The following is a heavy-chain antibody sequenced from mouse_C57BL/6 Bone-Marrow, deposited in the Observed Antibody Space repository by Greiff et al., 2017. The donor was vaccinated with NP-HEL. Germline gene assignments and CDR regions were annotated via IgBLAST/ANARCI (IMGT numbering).Heavy chain of an antibody. Sequence: EVQRVESGGGLVKPGGSLKLSCAASGFTFSSYAMSWVRQTPEKRLEWVATISDGGSYTYYPDNVKGRFTISRDNAKNNLYLQMSHLKSEDTAMYYCARGGVPHFDYWGQGTTLTVSS. V-gene: IGHV5-4*01. CDR1: GFTFSSYA. CDR3: ARGGVPHFDY. CDR2: ISDGGSYT. J-gene: IGHJ2*01.